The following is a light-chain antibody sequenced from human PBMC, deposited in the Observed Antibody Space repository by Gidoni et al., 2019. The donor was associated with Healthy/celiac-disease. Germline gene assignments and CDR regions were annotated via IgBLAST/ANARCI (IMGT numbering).Light chain of an antibody. V-gene: IGKV3-15*01. J-gene: IGKJ3*01. Sequence: EIVMTQSPATLSVSPGERATLSCRASHSVSSKLAWYQQKPGQAPRLFIYGASTRATGIPASFSGSGSGTEFNLTISSLQSEDFAVYYCQQYNNWPLTFGPGTKVDIK. CDR1: HSVSSK. CDR2: GAS. CDR3: QQYNNWPLT.